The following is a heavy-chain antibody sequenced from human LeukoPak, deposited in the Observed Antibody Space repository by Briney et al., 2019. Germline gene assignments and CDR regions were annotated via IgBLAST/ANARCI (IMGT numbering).Heavy chain of an antibody. D-gene: IGHD3-16*01. CDR2: LIPIFGTA. V-gene: IGHV1-69*13. J-gene: IGHJ6*03. CDR1: GGTFSSYA. CDR3: ARTLPGDAYYYYYYMDV. Sequence: SVKVSCKATGGTFSSYAISWVRQAPGQGLEWMGGLIPIFGTANYAQKFQGRVTITAHESTSTAYMELSSLRTKDTAVYYCARTLPGDAYYYYYYMDVWGKGTTVTVSS.